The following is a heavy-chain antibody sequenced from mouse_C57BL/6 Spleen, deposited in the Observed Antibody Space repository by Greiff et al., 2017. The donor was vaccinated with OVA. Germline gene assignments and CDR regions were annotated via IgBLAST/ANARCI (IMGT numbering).Heavy chain of an antibody. D-gene: IGHD1-1*01. CDR1: GYTFTSYW. V-gene: IGHV1-50*01. CDR3: ARDSRGDY. J-gene: IGHJ2*01. CDR2: IDPSDSYT. Sequence: VQLQQSGAELVKPGASVKLSCKASGYTFTSYWMQWVKQRPGQGLEWIGEIDPSDSYTNYNQKFKGKATLTVDTSSSTAYMQLSSLTSEDSAVYYCARDSRGDYWGQGTTLTVSS.